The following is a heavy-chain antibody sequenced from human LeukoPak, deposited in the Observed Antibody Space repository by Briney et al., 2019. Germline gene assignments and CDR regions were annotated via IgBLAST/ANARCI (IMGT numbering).Heavy chain of an antibody. J-gene: IGHJ4*02. CDR2: IYTSGST. Sequence: SQTLSLTCTVSGGSISSGSYYWSWIRQPAGKGLEWFGRIYTSGSTNYNPSLKSRVTISVDTSKNQFSLKLSSVTAADTAVYYCARDLQSGYSYGYYYWGQGTLVTVSS. D-gene: IGHD5-18*01. CDR1: GGSISSGSYY. V-gene: IGHV4-61*02. CDR3: ARDLQSGYSYGYYY.